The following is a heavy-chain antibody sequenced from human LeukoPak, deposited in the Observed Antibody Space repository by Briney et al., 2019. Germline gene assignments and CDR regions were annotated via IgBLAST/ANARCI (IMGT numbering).Heavy chain of an antibody. CDR1: GFTFSTYW. J-gene: IGHJ1*01. Sequence: PGGSLRLSCAASGFTFSTYWMHWVSQAPGKGLVWVSLIKSDGSTNYADSVKGRFTISRDNAKNTVSLQMNSLRPEDTGVYYCARAPSEIGGYYPEYFRHWGQGTLVTVSS. CDR3: ARAPSEIGGYYPEYFRH. V-gene: IGHV3-74*01. CDR2: IKSDGST. D-gene: IGHD3-22*01.